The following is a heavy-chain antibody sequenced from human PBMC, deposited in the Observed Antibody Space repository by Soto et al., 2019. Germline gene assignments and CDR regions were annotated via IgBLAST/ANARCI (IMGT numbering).Heavy chain of an antibody. V-gene: IGHV3-30*18. CDR3: AKGVMTTATYFQH. Sequence: QVQLVESGGGLVQPGRSLRLSCAASGFTFSSYGIHWVRQAPGKGLEWVAVISYDGSNEYYADSVKGRFTISRDNSKNTLYLQMNSLRAEDTAVYYCAKGVMTTATYFQHWGQGTLVTVSS. CDR1: GFTFSSYG. CDR2: ISYDGSNE. D-gene: IGHD1-1*01. J-gene: IGHJ1*01.